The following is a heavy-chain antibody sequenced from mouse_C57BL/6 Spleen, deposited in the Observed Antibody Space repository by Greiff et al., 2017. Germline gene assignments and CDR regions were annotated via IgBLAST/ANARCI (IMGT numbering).Heavy chain of an antibody. CDR3: ARTGTGYAMDY. CDR1: GYTFTSYG. J-gene: IGHJ4*01. Sequence: QVQLKESGAELARPGASVKLSCKASGYTFTSYGISWVKQRTGQGLEWIGEIYPRSGNTYYNEKLKGKDTLTADKSSSTAYMELRSLTSEDSAVYFCARTGTGYAMDYWGQGTSVTVSS. V-gene: IGHV1-81*01. CDR2: IYPRSGNT. D-gene: IGHD4-1*01.